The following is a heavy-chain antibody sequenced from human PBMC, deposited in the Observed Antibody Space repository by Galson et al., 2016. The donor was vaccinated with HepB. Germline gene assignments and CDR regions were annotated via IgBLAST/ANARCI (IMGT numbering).Heavy chain of an antibody. Sequence: SLRLSCAASGFSFSNFAMSWVRQAPGKGLEWVSAISGGGGGTYYADSVKGRFTISRDNSKNTVSLQMNRLRAEDTAVYFCSKEGYCGGGSCRESRFNDGGQGVMVTVSS. CDR2: ISGGGGGT. V-gene: IGHV3-23*01. CDR3: SKEGYCGGGSCRESRFND. CDR1: GFSFSNFA. D-gene: IGHD2-15*01. J-gene: IGHJ4*02.